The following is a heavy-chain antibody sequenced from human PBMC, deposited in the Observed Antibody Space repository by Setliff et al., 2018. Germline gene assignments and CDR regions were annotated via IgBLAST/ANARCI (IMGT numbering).Heavy chain of an antibody. V-gene: IGHV3-7*01. CDR3: ARNWVTAQHYYYGMDV. CDR1: GFTFSNVW. Sequence: GSLRLSCAASGFTFSNVWMSWVRQAPGKGLEWVANIKQDGSEKYYVDSVKGRFTISRDNAKNSLYLQMNSLRAEDTAVYYCARNWVTAQHYYYGMDVWGQGTTVTVSS. D-gene: IGHD2-21*02. J-gene: IGHJ6*02. CDR2: IKQDGSEK.